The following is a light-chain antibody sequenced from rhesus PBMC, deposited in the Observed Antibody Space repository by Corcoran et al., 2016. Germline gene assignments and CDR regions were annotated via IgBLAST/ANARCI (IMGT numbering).Light chain of an antibody. CDR3: LQYSSSPYS. Sequence: DIQMTQSPSSLSASVGDTVTITCRASQSISSWLDWYQQKPGKAPKLLIYKASSLQSGVPSRFSGRGSGTDFSLTISTLQTEDFATYYCLQYSSSPYSFGQGTKVEIK. V-gene: IGKV1-22*01. CDR2: KAS. J-gene: IGKJ2*01. CDR1: QSISSW.